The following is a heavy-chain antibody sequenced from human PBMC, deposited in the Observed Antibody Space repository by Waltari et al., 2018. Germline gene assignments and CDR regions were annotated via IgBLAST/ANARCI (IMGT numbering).Heavy chain of an antibody. D-gene: IGHD3-3*01. CDR2: IRWYGGST. J-gene: IGHJ4*02. CDR3: AKARFFEWLLLDY. CDR1: GFTFDDYA. Sequence: EVQLVESGGVVVQPGGSLRLSCAASGFTFDDYAMHWVRQAPGKGLGWGYLIRWYGGSTYYEDSVKGRFTISRDNSKNSLYLQMNSLRAEDTALYYCAKARFFEWLLLDYWGQGTLVTVSS. V-gene: IGHV3-43D*04.